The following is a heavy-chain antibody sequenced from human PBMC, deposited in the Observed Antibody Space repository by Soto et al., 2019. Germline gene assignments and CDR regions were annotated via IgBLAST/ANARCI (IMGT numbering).Heavy chain of an antibody. D-gene: IGHD3-16*01. CDR1: GGSVRSGNHF. V-gene: IGHV4-61*01. Sequence: SETLSLTCSVSGGSVRSGNHFWNWIRQPPGRGLEWLGYMYYTGVTNYNPSLKSRVSMSVDTSKDQFSLNLTSLTAADTAVYYCARGGEPFGYYGLDGWGQRTTVTVSS. CDR2: MYYTGVT. J-gene: IGHJ6*02. CDR3: ARGGEPFGYYGLDG.